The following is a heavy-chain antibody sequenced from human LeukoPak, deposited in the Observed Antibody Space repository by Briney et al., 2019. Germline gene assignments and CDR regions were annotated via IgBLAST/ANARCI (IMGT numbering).Heavy chain of an antibody. V-gene: IGHV3-30-3*01. CDR2: ISYDGNNK. J-gene: IGHJ4*02. Sequence: GGSLRLSCAASGFTFSSYAMHWVRQAPGKGLEWVAVISYDGNNKYYADSVKGRFTISRDNAKNSLYLQMNSLRAEDTAVYYCARSQPNYYDSSGYPLDYWGQGTLVTVSS. CDR1: GFTFSSYA. CDR3: ARSQPNYYDSSGYPLDY. D-gene: IGHD3-22*01.